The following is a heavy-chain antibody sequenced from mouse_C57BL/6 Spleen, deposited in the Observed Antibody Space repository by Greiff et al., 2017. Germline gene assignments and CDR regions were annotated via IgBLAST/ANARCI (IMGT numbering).Heavy chain of an antibody. J-gene: IGHJ1*03. CDR3: ARNAPPYYDCSHYWYFDV. CDR1: GFSLTSYA. V-gene: IGHV2-9-1*01. Sequence: VQLQQSGPGLVAPSQCLSITCTVSGFSLTSYAISWVRQPPGKGLEWLGVIWTGGGTNYNSALKSRLSISKDNSTSQVILKMNRLQTEDSARYYCARNAPPYYDCSHYWYFDVWGTGTTVTVSS. D-gene: IGHD1-1*01. CDR2: IWTGGGT.